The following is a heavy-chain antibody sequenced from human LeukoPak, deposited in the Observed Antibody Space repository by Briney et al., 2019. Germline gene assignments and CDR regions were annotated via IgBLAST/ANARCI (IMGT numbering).Heavy chain of an antibody. CDR2: IYYSGST. CDR3: ARDGGSGAFDI. J-gene: IGHJ3*02. V-gene: IGHV4-59*01. CDR1: GGSISSYY. D-gene: IGHD3-16*01. Sequence: SETLSLTCTASGGSISSYYWSWIRQPPGKGLEWIGYIYYSGSTNYNPSLKSRVTISVDTSKNQFSLKLSSVTAADTAVYYCARDGGSGAFDIWGQGTMVTVSS.